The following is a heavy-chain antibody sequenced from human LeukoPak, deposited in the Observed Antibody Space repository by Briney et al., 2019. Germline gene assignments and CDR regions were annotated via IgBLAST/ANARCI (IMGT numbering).Heavy chain of an antibody. D-gene: IGHD3-16*01. J-gene: IGHJ6*02. CDR1: GFTFSSYW. Sequence: GGSLSLSCAAPGFTFSSYWMNWPRQAPGKGLEWVASINHNGNVNYYVDSVKGRFTISRDNAKNSLYLQMSNLRAEDTAVYFCARGGGLDVWGQGATVTVSS. CDR2: INHNGNVN. CDR3: ARGGGLDV. V-gene: IGHV3-7*03.